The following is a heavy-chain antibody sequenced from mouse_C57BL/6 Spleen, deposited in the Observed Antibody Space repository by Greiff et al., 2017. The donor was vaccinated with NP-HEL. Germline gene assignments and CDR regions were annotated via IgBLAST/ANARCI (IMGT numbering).Heavy chain of an antibody. CDR3: AREGARPYFDY. Sequence: EVQGVESGGGLVKPGGSLKLSCAASGFTFSSYAMSWVRQTPEKRLEWVATISDGGSYTYYPDNVKGRFTISRDNAKNNLYLQMSHLKSEDTAMYYCAREGARPYFDYWGQGTTLTVSA. V-gene: IGHV5-4*01. CDR2: ISDGGSYT. J-gene: IGHJ2*01. CDR1: GFTFSSYA.